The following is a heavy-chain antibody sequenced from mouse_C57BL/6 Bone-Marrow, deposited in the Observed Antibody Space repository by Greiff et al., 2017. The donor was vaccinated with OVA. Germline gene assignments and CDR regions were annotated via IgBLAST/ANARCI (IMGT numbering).Heavy chain of an antibody. V-gene: IGHV5-17*01. J-gene: IGHJ3*01. D-gene: IGHD1-1*01. Sequence: EVQLKESGGGLVKPGGSLKLSCAASGFTFSDYGMHWVRQAPEKGLEWVAYISSGSSTIYYADTVKGRSTISRDNAKNTLFLQMTSLRSEDTAMSYCARLYYYGSRFPFAYWGQGTLVTVSA. CDR2: ISSGSSTI. CDR3: ARLYYYGSRFPFAY. CDR1: GFTFSDYG.